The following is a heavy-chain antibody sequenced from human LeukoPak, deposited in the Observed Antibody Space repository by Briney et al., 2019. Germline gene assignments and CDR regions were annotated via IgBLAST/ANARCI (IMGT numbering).Heavy chain of an antibody. J-gene: IGHJ4*02. D-gene: IGHD3-3*01. Sequence: GGSLRLSCAASGFTFSSYSMNWVRQAPGKGLEWVSSISSSSSYIYYSDSVKGRFTISRDNAKNSLYLQMNSLRAEDTAVYYCARGYYDFWSGPSSDYWGQGTLVTVSS. CDR1: GFTFSSYS. CDR2: ISSSSSYI. V-gene: IGHV3-21*01. CDR3: ARGYYDFWSGPSSDY.